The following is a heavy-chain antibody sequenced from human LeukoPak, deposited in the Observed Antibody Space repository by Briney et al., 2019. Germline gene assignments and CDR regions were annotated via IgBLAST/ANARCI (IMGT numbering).Heavy chain of an antibody. V-gene: IGHV3-72*01. D-gene: IGHD3-22*01. J-gene: IGHJ3*02. CDR2: TRNKANSYTT. CDR3: ATLETYYYDSSGPYAFDI. CDR1: GFTFSDHY. Sequence: GGSLRLSCAASGFTFSDHYMDWVRQAPGKGLEWVGRTRNKANSYTTGYAASVKGRFTISRDDSKNSLYLQMNSLKTEDTAVYYCATLETYYYDSSGPYAFDIWGQGTMVTVSS.